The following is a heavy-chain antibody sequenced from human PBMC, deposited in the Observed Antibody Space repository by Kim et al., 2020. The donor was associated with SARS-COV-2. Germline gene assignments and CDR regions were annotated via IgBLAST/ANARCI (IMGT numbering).Heavy chain of an antibody. CDR2: INPNTGDT. CDR3: VRDGDHTYAWHAFDF. D-gene: IGHD3-10*01. V-gene: IGHV1-2*06. Sequence: ASVKVSCKASGYSFTGYYIHWVRQGPGQGLEWMGQINPNTGDTRYAQKFQGRVTVTTDTSISTAFVDLNWLTSDDTAVYYCVRDGDHTYAWHAFDFWGQGTLVTVSS. J-gene: IGHJ3*01. CDR1: GYSFTGYY.